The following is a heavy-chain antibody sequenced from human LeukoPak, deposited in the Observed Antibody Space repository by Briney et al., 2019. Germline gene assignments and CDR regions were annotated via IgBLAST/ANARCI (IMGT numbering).Heavy chain of an antibody. V-gene: IGHV4-34*01. CDR1: GGSFSGYY. D-gene: IGHD5-18*01. J-gene: IGHJ4*02. Sequence: SETLSLTCAVYGGSFSGYYWSWIRQPPGKGLEWIGEINHSGSTNYNPSLKSRVTISVDTSKNQFSLKLSSVTAADTAVYYCARGGLGRYSYGSYWGQGTLVTVSS. CDR3: ARGGLGRYSYGSY. CDR2: INHSGST.